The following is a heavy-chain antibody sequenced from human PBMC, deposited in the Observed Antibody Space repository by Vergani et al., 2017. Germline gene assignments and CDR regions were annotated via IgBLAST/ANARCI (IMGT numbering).Heavy chain of an antibody. J-gene: IGHJ4*02. CDR3: AREIIEAAGTYYFDY. D-gene: IGHD6-13*01. V-gene: IGHV3-21*01. CDR2: ISSSSSYI. Sequence: EVQLVESGGGLVKPGGSLRLSCAASGFTFSSYSMNWVRQAPGKGLEWVSSISSSSSYIYYADSVKGRFTISRDNAKNSLYLQMNSLRAEDTAVYYCAREIIEAAGTYYFDYWGQGTLVTVSS. CDR1: GFTFSSYS.